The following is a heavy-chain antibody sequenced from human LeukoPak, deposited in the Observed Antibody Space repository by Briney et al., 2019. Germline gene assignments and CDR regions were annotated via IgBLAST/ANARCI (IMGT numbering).Heavy chain of an antibody. CDR1: GLSFSNYA. D-gene: IGHD3-22*01. V-gene: IGHV3-23*01. J-gene: IGHJ4*02. CDR3: ARDTGAYYDSGGLDY. CDR2: IGGTGGNI. Sequence: PGGPLRLSCAASGLSFSNYAMHWVRQAPGKGLEWVSAIGGTGGNIFYTDSVKGRFTISRDNSKNTLYLHMNSLRAEDTAVYYCARDTGAYYDSGGLDYWGQGTLVTVSS.